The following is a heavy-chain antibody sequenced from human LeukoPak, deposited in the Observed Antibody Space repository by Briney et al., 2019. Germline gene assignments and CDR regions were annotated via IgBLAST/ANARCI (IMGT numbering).Heavy chain of an antibody. CDR3: ATLVVGVSKEWFDP. Sequence: GASVKVSCKSSVYSFTGYYMHWVRLAPGQGLEWMGWINPNSGGTNYAQKFQGRVTMTRDTSISTAYMELTRLRTDDKAVYYCATLVVGVSKEWFDPWGQGTLVTVSS. D-gene: IGHD1-26*01. V-gene: IGHV1-2*02. CDR1: VYSFTGYY. CDR2: INPNSGGT. J-gene: IGHJ5*02.